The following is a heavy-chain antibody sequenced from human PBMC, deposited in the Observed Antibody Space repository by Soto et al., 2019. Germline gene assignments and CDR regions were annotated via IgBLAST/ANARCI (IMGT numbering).Heavy chain of an antibody. Sequence: PSETLSLTCSVSGDSISNLDYFWAWIRQPPGQALEYIGYIYKSATTYYNPSFESRVAISVDTSKNQFSLKLSSVTAADTAVYYCARGRTVGATSPFDYWGQGTLVTVSS. V-gene: IGHV4-30-4*01. D-gene: IGHD1-26*01. CDR1: GDSISNLDYF. CDR3: ARGRTVGATSPFDY. CDR2: IYKSATT. J-gene: IGHJ4*02.